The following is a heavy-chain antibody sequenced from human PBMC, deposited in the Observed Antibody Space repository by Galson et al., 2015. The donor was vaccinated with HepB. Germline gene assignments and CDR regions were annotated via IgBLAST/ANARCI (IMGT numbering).Heavy chain of an antibody. J-gene: IGHJ4*02. CDR3: ARIGYSGYDHLDY. Sequence: SLRLSCAASGFTFSSYSMNWVRQAPGKGLEWVSYISSSSSTIYYADSVKGRFTISGDNAKNSLYLQMNSLRAEDTAVYYCARIGYSGYDHLDYWGQGTLVTVSS. CDR2: ISSSSSTI. D-gene: IGHD5-12*01. CDR1: GFTFSSYS. V-gene: IGHV3-48*04.